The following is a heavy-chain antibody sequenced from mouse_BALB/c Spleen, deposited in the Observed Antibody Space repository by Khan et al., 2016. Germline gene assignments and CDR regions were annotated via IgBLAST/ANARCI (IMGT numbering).Heavy chain of an antibody. J-gene: IGHJ4*01. CDR1: GYSFTGYN. CDR2: IDPFNGGT. V-gene: IGHV1S135*01. D-gene: IGHD1-1*01. Sequence: VQLQQSGPELEKPGASVKISCKASGYSFTGYNMNWVKQSNGKSLEWIGYIDPFNGGTSYNQKFKGKATLTVDKSSSTAYMHLSSLTSEDSAVYYCASSTQSFYAMDYWGQGTSVTVSS. CDR3: ASSTQSFYAMDY.